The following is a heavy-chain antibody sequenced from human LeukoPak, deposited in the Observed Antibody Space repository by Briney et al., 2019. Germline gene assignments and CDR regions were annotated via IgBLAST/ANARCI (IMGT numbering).Heavy chain of an antibody. J-gene: IGHJ4*02. CDR2: IYSGGST. D-gene: IGHD6-13*01. CDR1: GFIVSSNY. CDR3: ARHNSSSWYYFDY. Sequence: PGGSLRLCCAASGFIVSSNYMSWVRQAPGKGLEWVSVIYSGGSTYYADSVKGRFTISRDNSKNTLYLQMNSLRAEDTAVYYCARHNSSSWYYFDYWGQGTLVTVSS. V-gene: IGHV3-53*01.